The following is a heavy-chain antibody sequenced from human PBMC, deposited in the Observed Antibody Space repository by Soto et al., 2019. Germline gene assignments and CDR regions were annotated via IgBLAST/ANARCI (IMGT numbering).Heavy chain of an antibody. J-gene: IGHJ4*02. D-gene: IGHD3-22*01. CDR1: GYTFTDYA. V-gene: IGHV1-3*01. Sequence: GASVKVSCKASGYTFTDYALHWVRQAPGQRLEWMGWINAGNGNTKCSQKFQGRVTITRDTSASTAYMELSSLKSEDTAVYYCARGDYYDIHDYWGQGTLVTVSS. CDR3: ARGDYYDIHDY. CDR2: INAGNGNT.